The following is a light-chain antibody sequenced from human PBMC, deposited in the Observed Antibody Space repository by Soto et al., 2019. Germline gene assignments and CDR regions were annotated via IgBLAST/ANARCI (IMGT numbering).Light chain of an antibody. Sequence: QSVLTQPPSASGTPGQRVTISCSGSSSNIGTFYVYWYQQLPGTAPKLLIYRNNQRPSGVPDRFSGSKSGNTASLTVSGLQAEDEGTYYCSSYGGYNNVVFGTGTKVTVL. CDR2: RNN. CDR1: SSNIGTFY. CDR3: SSYGGYNNVV. J-gene: IGLJ1*01. V-gene: IGLV1-47*01.